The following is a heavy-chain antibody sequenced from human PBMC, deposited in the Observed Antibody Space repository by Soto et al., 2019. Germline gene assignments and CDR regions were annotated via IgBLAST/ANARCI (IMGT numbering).Heavy chain of an antibody. CDR1: GGSFSGYY. D-gene: IGHD6-19*01. J-gene: IGHJ4*02. CDR3: ARAGSGWYFRGSFYFDY. CDR2: INHSGST. V-gene: IGHV4-34*01. Sequence: PSETLSLTCAVYGGSFSGYYWSWIRQPPGKGLEWIGEINHSGSTNYNPSLKSRVTISVDASKNQFSLKLSSVTAADTAVYYCARAGSGWYFRGSFYFDYWGQGTLVTVSS.